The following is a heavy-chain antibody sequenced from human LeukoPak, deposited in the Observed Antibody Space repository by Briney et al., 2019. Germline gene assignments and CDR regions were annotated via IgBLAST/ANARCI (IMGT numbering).Heavy chain of an antibody. Sequence: ASVKVSCKASGYSFTGYYLHWVRQAPGQGLEWMGWINPKSGGTNYAQKFQGRVTKTRDTSISTAYMELSRLRSDDTAVYYCARGPGGRSGYYPLEDYYYYHYMDVWGKGTTVTVSS. V-gene: IGHV1-2*02. CDR3: ARGPGGRSGYYPLEDYYYYHYMDV. CDR2: INPKSGGT. D-gene: IGHD3-22*01. CDR1: GYSFTGYY. J-gene: IGHJ6*03.